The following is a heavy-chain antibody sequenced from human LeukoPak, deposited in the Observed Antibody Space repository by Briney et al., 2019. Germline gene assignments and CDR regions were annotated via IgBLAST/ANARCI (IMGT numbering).Heavy chain of an antibody. CDR1: GYTFTSYY. V-gene: IGHV1-46*01. CDR2: INPSGGST. Sequence: ASVKVSCKASGYTFTSYYMHWVRQAPGQGLEWMGIINPSGGSTSYAQKFQGRVTMTRDTSTSTVYMELSSLRSEDTAVYYCARESSIAARRDGMDVWGQGTTVTVSS. D-gene: IGHD6-6*01. CDR3: ARESSIAARRDGMDV. J-gene: IGHJ6*02.